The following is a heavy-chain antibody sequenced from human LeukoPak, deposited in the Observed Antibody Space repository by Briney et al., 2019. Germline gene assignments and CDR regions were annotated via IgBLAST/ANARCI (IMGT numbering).Heavy chain of an antibody. J-gene: IGHJ4*02. CDR1: GFNFNYFA. D-gene: IGHD4-23*01. Sequence: PGGSLRLSCSASGFNFNYFAMSWIRQAPGKRLEWVSTIGDSGSGGSYADSVRGRFTISRDNSKNIVYLQMHSLRVDYSAVDYCLRIKYGGNSGYHFDYWGQGTLVTVSS. CDR2: IGDSGSGG. CDR3: LRIKYGGNSGYHFDY. V-gene: IGHV3-23*01.